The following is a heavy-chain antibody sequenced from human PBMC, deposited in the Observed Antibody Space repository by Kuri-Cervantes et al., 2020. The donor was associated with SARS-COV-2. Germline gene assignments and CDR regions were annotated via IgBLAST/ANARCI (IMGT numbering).Heavy chain of an antibody. CDR3: ARDCSSTSCYFGSAGDFDY. CDR2: IRYDGSNK. Sequence: GESLKISCAASGFTFSSYGMHWVRQAPGKGLEWVAFIRYDGSNKYYADSVKGRFTISSDNSKNTQYLQMNSLRAEDTAVYYWARDCSSTSCYFGSAGDFDYWGQGTLVTVSS. CDR1: GFTFSSYG. V-gene: IGHV3-30*02. D-gene: IGHD2-2*01. J-gene: IGHJ4*02.